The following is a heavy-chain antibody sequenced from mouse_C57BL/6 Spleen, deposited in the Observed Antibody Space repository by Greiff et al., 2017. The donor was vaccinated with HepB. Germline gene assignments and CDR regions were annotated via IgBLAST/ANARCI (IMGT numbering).Heavy chain of an antibody. Sequence: EVKVVESGEGLVKPGGSLKLSCAASGFTFSSYAMSWVRQTPEKRLEWVAYISSGGDYIYYADTVKGRFTISRDNARNTLYLQMSSLKSEDTAMYYCTREGDYWYFDVWGTGTTVTVSS. CDR1: GFTFSSYA. D-gene: IGHD2-13*01. J-gene: IGHJ1*03. CDR2: ISSGGDYI. CDR3: TREGDYWYFDV. V-gene: IGHV5-9-1*02.